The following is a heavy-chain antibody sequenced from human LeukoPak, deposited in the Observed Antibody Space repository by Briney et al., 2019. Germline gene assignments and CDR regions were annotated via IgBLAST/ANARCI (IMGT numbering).Heavy chain of an antibody. CDR3: ASCTAMIREGFDP. V-gene: IGHV4-61*02. Sequence: PSETLSLTCTVSGGSISSGSYYWSWIRQPAGKGLEWIGRIYTSGSTNYNPSLKSRVTISVDTSKNQFSLKLTSVIAADTAVYYCASCTAMIREGFDPWGQGTLVTVSS. CDR2: IYTSGST. CDR1: GGSISSGSYY. D-gene: IGHD2-2*01. J-gene: IGHJ5*02.